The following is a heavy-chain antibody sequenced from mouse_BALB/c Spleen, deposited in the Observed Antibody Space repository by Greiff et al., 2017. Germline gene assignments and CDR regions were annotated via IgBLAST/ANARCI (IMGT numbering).Heavy chain of an antibody. J-gene: IGHJ4*01. CDR2: IYPGNSDT. CDR3: TRGIYSSGYKDYYAMDY. Sequence: VQLKESGTVLARPGASVKMSCKASGYTFTSYWMHWVKQRPGQGLEWIGAIYPGNSDTSYNQKFKGKAKLTAVTSTSTAYMELSSLTNEDSAVYYCTRGIYSSGYKDYYAMDYWGQGTSVTVSS. V-gene: IGHV1-5*01. CDR1: GYTFTSYW. D-gene: IGHD3-1*01.